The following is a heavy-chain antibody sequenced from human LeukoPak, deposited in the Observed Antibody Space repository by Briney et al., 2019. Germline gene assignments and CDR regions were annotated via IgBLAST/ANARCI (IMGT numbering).Heavy chain of an antibody. CDR3: ARRITMVRGVMKYYYYYMDV. CDR2: INQSGST. J-gene: IGHJ6*03. CDR1: GGSFSTYY. Sequence: SETLSLTCAVYGGSFSTYYWSWVRQPPGSGLEWIGDINQSGSTNYSPSLKSRVTVSIDTSKNQFSLKLSSVTAADTAVYYCARRITMVRGVMKYYYYYMDVWGKGPRSPSP. D-gene: IGHD3-10*01. V-gene: IGHV4-34*01.